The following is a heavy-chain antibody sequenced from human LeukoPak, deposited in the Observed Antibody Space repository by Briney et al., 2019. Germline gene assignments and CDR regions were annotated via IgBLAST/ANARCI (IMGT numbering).Heavy chain of an antibody. Sequence: PGGSLRLSCAASGFTFSSYGMHWVRQAPGKGLEWVAVISYDGSNKYYADSVKGRFTISRDNSKNTLYLQMNSLRAEDAAVYYCAKDELRYCSSTSCFALSDYWGQGTLVTVSS. CDR3: AKDELRYCSSTSCFALSDY. V-gene: IGHV3-30*18. D-gene: IGHD2-2*01. CDR2: ISYDGSNK. CDR1: GFTFSSYG. J-gene: IGHJ4*02.